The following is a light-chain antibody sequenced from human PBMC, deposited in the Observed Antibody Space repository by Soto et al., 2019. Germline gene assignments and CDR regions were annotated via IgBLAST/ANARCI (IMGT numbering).Light chain of an antibody. V-gene: IGKV3-15*01. Sequence: EIVMTQSPATLSVSPGERATISCRASQSISNNLAWYQQKVGQAPRLLIYGATTRDTGIPARFSGSGSGTEFTLTISSLQTEDFAVYYCQQYNKWPPLTFGGGTKVDIK. CDR3: QQYNKWPPLT. CDR2: GAT. J-gene: IGKJ4*01. CDR1: QSISNN.